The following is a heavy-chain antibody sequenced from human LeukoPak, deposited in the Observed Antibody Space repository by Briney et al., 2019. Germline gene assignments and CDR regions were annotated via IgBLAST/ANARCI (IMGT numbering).Heavy chain of an antibody. Sequence: PGRSLRLSCAASGFTFSSYGMHWVRQAPGKGLEWVAVIWYDGSNKYYADSVKGRFTISRDNSKNTLYLQMNSLRAEDTAVYYCARPYYYDSSVAFDIWGQGTMVTVSS. CDR2: IWYDGSNK. J-gene: IGHJ3*02. V-gene: IGHV3-33*01. CDR3: ARPYYYDSSVAFDI. D-gene: IGHD3-22*01. CDR1: GFTFSSYG.